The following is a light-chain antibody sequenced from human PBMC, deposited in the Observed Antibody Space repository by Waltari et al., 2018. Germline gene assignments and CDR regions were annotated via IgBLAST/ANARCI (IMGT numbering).Light chain of an antibody. V-gene: IGKV3-11*01. CDR2: DAS. CDR3: QQRSNWPPRYT. CDR1: QSASSSY. Sequence: IVLTQSPATLSLSPGERATLSFRASQSASSSYFAWYQQKPGQAPRLLIYDASNRATGIPARFSGSGSGTDFTLTISSLEPEDFAVYYCQQRSNWPPRYTFGQGTKLEIK. J-gene: IGKJ2*01.